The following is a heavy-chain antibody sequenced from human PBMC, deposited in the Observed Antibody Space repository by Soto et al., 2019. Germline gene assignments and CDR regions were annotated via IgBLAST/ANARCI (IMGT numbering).Heavy chain of an antibody. CDR3: ARKRRDSSSWYNWFDP. CDR2: MNPNSGNT. CDR1: GYTFTSYD. V-gene: IGHV1-8*01. Sequence: QVQLVQSGAEVKKPGASVKVSCKASGYTFTSYDINWVRQATGQGLEWMGWMNPNSGNTGSAQKFQGRVTRTRNTSITTAYMELSRLRSEDTAVDYCARKRRDSSSWYNWFDPWGQGTLVTVSS. J-gene: IGHJ5*02. D-gene: IGHD6-13*01.